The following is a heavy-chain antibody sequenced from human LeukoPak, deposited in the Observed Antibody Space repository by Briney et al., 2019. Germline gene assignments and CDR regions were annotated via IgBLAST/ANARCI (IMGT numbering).Heavy chain of an antibody. CDR3: ARVLVPAGGGIVDY. J-gene: IGHJ4*02. CDR1: GYTFTVYY. D-gene: IGHD3-10*01. V-gene: IGHV1-2*02. CDR2: INANSGGT. Sequence: ASVKVSCKSSGYTFTVYYMHWVRQAPGQGSEWMGWINANSGGTNYAQKLQDRITMTRHTSISTAYMDLSSLRSHDTAVYYCARVLVPAGGGIVDYWGQGTLVTVSS.